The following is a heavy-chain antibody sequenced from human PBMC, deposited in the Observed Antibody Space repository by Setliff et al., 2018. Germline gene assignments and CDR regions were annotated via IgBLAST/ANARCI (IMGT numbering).Heavy chain of an antibody. D-gene: IGHD2-2*01. Sequence: ASVKVSCKASGYTLSNSILSWVRQAPGQGLEWVGWISAYNGKTYSAQKFQDRVTLTTHTSTNMGYLELRDLRSDDTAVYYCSRLVRYCTTTSCQRLSGDEYWGQGTVVTVSS. V-gene: IGHV1-18*01. CDR3: SRLVRYCTTTSCQRLSGDEY. CDR2: ISAYNGKT. J-gene: IGHJ4*02. CDR1: GYTLSNSI.